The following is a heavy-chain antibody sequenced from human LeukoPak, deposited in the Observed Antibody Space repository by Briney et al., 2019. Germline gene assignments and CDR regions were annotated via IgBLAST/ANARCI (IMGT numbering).Heavy chain of an antibody. Sequence: PGGSLRLSCAASGFTFSSYSMNWVRQAPGKGLEWVSSISSSSSYIYYADSVKGRFTTSRDNAKNSLYLQMNSLRAEDTAVYYCARDLMNVRNHDAFDIWGQGTMVTVSS. CDR2: ISSSSSYI. V-gene: IGHV3-21*01. J-gene: IGHJ3*02. D-gene: IGHD1-14*01. CDR1: GFTFSSYS. CDR3: ARDLMNVRNHDAFDI.